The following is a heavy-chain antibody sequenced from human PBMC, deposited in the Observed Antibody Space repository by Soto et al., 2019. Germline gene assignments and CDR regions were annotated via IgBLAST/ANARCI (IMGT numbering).Heavy chain of an antibody. Sequence: QVQLQQSGPGLVKPSQTLSLTCAMSGDSVSTNSGAWSWIRQSPSRGLEWLGRTYYRSKWYNDYAVSVKSRITINPDTSKNQFSLQLKSVTPEDTAVYYCARDGRAYGSGSYDMHYWGQGTLVTVSS. CDR3: ARDGRAYGSGSYDMHY. D-gene: IGHD3-10*01. CDR1: GDSVSTNSGA. V-gene: IGHV6-1*01. J-gene: IGHJ4*02. CDR2: TYYRSKWYN.